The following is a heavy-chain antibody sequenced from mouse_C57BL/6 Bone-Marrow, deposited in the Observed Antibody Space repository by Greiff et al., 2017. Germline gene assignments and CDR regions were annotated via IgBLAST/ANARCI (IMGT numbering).Heavy chain of an antibody. CDR2: IDRSDSYT. Sequence: VKLLESGAELVKPGASVKLSCKASGYTFTSYWMQWVKQRPGQGLEWIGEIDRSDSYTNYNQKFKGKVTLTVDTSTITAYMQLSSLTSEDSAVYYCARDDYGYFDYWGQGTTHTVSS. J-gene: IGHJ2*01. CDR1: GYTFTSYW. CDR3: ARDDYGYFDY. V-gene: IGHV1-50*01. D-gene: IGHD2-4*01.